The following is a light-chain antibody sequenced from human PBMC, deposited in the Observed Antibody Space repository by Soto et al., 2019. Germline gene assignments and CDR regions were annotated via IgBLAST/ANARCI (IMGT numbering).Light chain of an antibody. V-gene: IGKV1-5*03. J-gene: IGKJ1*01. CDR2: KAS. Sequence: DIQMTQSPSTLSASVGDRVTITCRASQSISSGLAWYQQKPGKAPKLLIYKASSLESGVPSRFSGSGSGTEFTLTISSLQSDDFATYYCQQFNSYPWTFGQGTKVGIK. CDR3: QQFNSYPWT. CDR1: QSISSG.